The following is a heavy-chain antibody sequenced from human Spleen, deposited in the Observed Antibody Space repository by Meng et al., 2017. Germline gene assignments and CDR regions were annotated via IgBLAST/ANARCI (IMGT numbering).Heavy chain of an antibody. CDR3: ARRYYGSGSYYTDPHNFDY. CDR2: IYPGDSDT. CDR1: GYSFTSYW. J-gene: IGHJ4*02. V-gene: IGHV5-51*01. D-gene: IGHD3-10*01. Sequence: GESLKISCKGSGYSFTSYWIGWVRQMPGKGLEWMGIIYPGDSDTRYSPSFQGQVTISADKSISTAYLQWSSLKASDTAMYYCARRYYGSGSYYTDPHNFDYWGQGTLVTVSS.